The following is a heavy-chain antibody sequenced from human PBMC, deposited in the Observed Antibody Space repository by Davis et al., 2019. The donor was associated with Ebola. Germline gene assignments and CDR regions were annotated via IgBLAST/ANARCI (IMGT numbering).Heavy chain of an antibody. CDR2: IKPDGSEK. D-gene: IGHD2-21*01. Sequence: GESLKISCAASGFSFSSYWMSWVRQAPGKGLEWLANIKPDGSEKYYVDSVKGRFTISRDNAKNSLYLQMNSLRAEDTAVYYCARGIGEDWGQGTLVTVSS. J-gene: IGHJ4*02. V-gene: IGHV3-7*01. CDR1: GFSFSSYW. CDR3: ARGIGED.